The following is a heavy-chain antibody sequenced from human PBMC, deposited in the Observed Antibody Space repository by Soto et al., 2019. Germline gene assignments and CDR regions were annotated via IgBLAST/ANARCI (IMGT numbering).Heavy chain of an antibody. V-gene: IGHV4-31*03. CDR3: ARGDMVRGVTQFDY. D-gene: IGHD3-10*01. CDR2: IYYSGST. J-gene: IGHJ4*02. Sequence: QVQLQESGPGLVKPSQTLSLTCTVSGGSISSGGYYWSWIHQHPGKGLEWIGYIYYSGSTYYNPAFKSRVTISVDTSKNQFSLKLSSVTAADTAVYYCARGDMVRGVTQFDYWGQGTLVTVSS. CDR1: GGSISSGGYY.